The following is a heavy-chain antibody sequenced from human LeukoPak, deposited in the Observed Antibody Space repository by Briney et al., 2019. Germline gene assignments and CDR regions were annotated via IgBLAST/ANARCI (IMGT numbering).Heavy chain of an antibody. CDR1: GGSISSSSYY. D-gene: IGHD1-1*01. CDR2: IYYSGST. Sequence: PSETLSLTCTVSGGSISSSSYYWGWIRQPPGKGLEWIGSIYYSGSTYYNPSLKSRVTISMDTSRNQFSLKLSSVTAADTAVFYCARGPRQTGRVRPYGFDIWGQGTMVTVSS. J-gene: IGHJ3*02. CDR3: ARGPRQTGRVRPYGFDI. V-gene: IGHV4-39*07.